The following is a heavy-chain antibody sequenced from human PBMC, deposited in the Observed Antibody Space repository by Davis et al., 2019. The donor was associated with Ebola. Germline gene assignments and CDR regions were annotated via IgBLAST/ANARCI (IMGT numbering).Heavy chain of an antibody. CDR1: GFTFSTYA. Sequence: GSLKISCAASGFTFSTYAMHWVRQAPGKGLEYVSAISSNGGSTYYANSVKGRFTISRDNSKNTLSLQMGSLRAEDMAVYYCASSSIAARPGYYYGMDVWGQGTTVTVSS. D-gene: IGHD6-6*01. CDR2: ISSNGGST. V-gene: IGHV3-64*01. J-gene: IGHJ6*02. CDR3: ASSSIAARPGYYYGMDV.